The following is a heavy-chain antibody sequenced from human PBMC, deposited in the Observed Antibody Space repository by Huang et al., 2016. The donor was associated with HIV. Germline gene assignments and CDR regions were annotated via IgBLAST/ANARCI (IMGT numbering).Heavy chain of an antibody. V-gene: IGHV1-2*02. D-gene: IGHD2-15*01. Sequence: QVQLVQSGAEVKKPGASVKVSCKASGYTFTGYYMHWVRQAPGQGLEGIGWINPKSGGTNYAQKFQGRVTMTRDTSISTAYMELSRRRSDDTAVDYCAREVVSATGYYYYGMDVWGQGTTVTVSS. CDR3: AREVVSATGYYYYGMDV. CDR1: GYTFTGYY. J-gene: IGHJ6*02. CDR2: INPKSGGT.